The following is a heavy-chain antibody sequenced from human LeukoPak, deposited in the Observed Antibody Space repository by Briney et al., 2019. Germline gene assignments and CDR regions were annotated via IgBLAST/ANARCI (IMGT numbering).Heavy chain of an antibody. Sequence: SETLSLTCTVSGYSINSGYYGGWIRQPPGRGLEWIGSIYHSGSTYYNPSLKSRVTISVDTSKNQLSLKLSSVTAADTAVYYCARADYYDSSACDYWGQGTLVTVSS. J-gene: IGHJ4*02. V-gene: IGHV4-38-2*02. CDR1: GYSINSGYY. CDR2: IYHSGST. D-gene: IGHD3-22*01. CDR3: ARADYYDSSACDY.